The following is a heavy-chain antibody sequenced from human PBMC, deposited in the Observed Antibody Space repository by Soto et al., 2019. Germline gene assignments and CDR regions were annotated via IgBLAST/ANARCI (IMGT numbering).Heavy chain of an antibody. CDR2: ISYDGSNK. V-gene: IGHV3-30-3*01. J-gene: IGHJ1*01. CDR1: GFTFSSYA. CDR3: ARGKYFQH. Sequence: QVQLVESGGGVVQPGRSLRISCAASGFTFSSYAMHWVRQAPGKGLEWVAVISYDGSNKYYADSVKGRFTISRDNSKNTLYLQMNSLRAEDTAVYYGARGKYFQHWGQGTLVTVSS.